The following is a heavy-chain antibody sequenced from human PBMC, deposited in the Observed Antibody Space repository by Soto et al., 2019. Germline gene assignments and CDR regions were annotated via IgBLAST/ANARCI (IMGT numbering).Heavy chain of an antibody. CDR1: GGTISSYT. J-gene: IGHJ5*02. Sequence: SVKVSCKASGGTISSYTINWVRPAPGQGLAWMGGMVPSLDSATYAQKFRGRLTITADESTKTVYMDLTSLRSDDTAVYYCAREDDSSGSYSWLDPWGQGTLVTVSS. D-gene: IGHD3-22*01. CDR2: MVPSLDSA. V-gene: IGHV1-69*13. CDR3: AREDDSSGSYSWLDP.